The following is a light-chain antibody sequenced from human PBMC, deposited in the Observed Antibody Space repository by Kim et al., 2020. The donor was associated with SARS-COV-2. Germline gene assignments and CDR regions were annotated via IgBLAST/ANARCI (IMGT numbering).Light chain of an antibody. J-gene: IGLJ2*01. CDR1: SSDVGDWNY. Sequence: QSALTQPRSVSGSPGQSVTISCTGTSSDVGDWNYVSWYQQHPDKAPKLIIYDVAKRPSGVPNRFSGSKSGNTASLTISGLQTEDEADYYCCSYAGSNTFVVFGGGTMLTVL. V-gene: IGLV2-11*01. CDR3: CSYAGSNTFVV. CDR2: DVA.